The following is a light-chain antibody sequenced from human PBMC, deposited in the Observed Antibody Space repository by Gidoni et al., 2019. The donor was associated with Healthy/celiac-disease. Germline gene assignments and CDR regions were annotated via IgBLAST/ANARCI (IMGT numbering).Light chain of an antibody. CDR3: SSYTSSSTPYV. Sequence: QSALTQPASVSGSPGQSITISCTGTSSDVGGYNYDSWYQQHPGKGPKLMISDVSNRPSGVSNRFSGSKSGNTDSLTISGLQAEDEDDYDCSSYTSSSTPYVFGTGTKVTVL. J-gene: IGLJ1*01. CDR2: DVS. CDR1: SSDVGGYNY. V-gene: IGLV2-14*03.